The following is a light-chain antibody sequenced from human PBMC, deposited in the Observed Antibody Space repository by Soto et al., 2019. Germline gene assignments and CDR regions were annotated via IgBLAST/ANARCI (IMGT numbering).Light chain of an antibody. CDR3: QQYFSSPFT. J-gene: IGKJ4*01. V-gene: IGKV4-1*01. CDR1: QSVLYSSNNKNY. CDR2: WAS. Sequence: DIVMTQSPDSLAVSLGERATINCQSSQSVLYSSNNKNYVVWYQQKPGQPPKLLIYWASTRQSGVPDRFSGSGSGTDFTLTIGSLQAEDVAVYYCQQYFSSPFTFGGGTKVEIK.